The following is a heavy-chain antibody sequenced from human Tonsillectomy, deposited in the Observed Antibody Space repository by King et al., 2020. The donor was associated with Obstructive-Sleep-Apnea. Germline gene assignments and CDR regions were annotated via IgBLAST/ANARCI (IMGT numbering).Heavy chain of an antibody. CDR2: IDPSDAYV. J-gene: IGHJ4*02. Sequence: QLVKSGAEVKKPGESLRISCKGSGYSFTNYWITWVRQMPGKGLEWMGRIDPSDAYVNYNPSFQGHVTISSDKSISTAYLHWSSLRASDTAMYYCARLVGGLRWYEWGQGTLVTVSS. CDR1: GYSFTNYW. V-gene: IGHV5-10-1*01. CDR3: ARLVGGLRWYE. D-gene: IGHD4-23*01.